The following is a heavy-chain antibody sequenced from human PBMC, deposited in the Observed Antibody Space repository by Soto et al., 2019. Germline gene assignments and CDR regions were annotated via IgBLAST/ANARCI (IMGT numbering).Heavy chain of an antibody. V-gene: IGHV3-9*01. CDR2: ISWNSGSI. D-gene: IGHD5-12*01. CDR3: AKSLSVDSGYDLGGDFDY. J-gene: IGHJ4*02. Sequence: GGSLRLSCAASGFTFDDYAMHWVRQAPGKGLEWVSGISWNSGSIGYVDSVKGRFTISRDNAKNSLYLQMNSLRAEDTALYYCAKSLSVDSGYDLGGDFDYWGQGTLVTVSS. CDR1: GFTFDDYA.